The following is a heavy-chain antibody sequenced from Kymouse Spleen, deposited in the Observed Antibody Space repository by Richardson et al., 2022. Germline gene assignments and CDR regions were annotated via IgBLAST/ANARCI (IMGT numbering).Heavy chain of an antibody. Sequence: QVQLVQSGAEVKKPGASVKVSCKASGYTFTSYDINWVRQATGQGLEWMGWMNPNSGNTGYAQKFQGRVTMTRNTSISTAYMELSSLRSEDTAVYYCAREGITGTTDYYYGMDVWGQGTTVTVSS. CDR1: GYTFTSYD. D-gene: IGHD1-7*01. CDR2: MNPNSGNT. V-gene: IGHV1-8*01. J-gene: IGHJ6*02. CDR3: AREGITGTTDYYYGMDV.